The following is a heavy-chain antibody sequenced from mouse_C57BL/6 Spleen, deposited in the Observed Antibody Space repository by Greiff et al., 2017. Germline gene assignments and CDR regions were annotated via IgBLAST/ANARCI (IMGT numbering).Heavy chain of an antibody. CDR2: INPYNVGT. CDR3: ARNYDYPYAMDY. V-gene: IGHV1-19*01. Sequence: EVQLQQSGPVLVKPGASVQMSCKASGYTFTDYYMNWVKQSHGKSLEWIGVINPYNVGTSYNQKFKGKATLTVDKSSSTAYMELNSLTSEDSAVYYCARNYDYPYAMDYWGQGTSVTVSS. J-gene: IGHJ4*01. D-gene: IGHD2-4*01. CDR1: GYTFTDYY.